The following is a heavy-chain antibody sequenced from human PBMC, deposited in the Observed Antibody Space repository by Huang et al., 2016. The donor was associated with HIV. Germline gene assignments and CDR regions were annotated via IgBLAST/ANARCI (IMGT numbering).Heavy chain of an antibody. CDR3: ARERRGFGMDV. CDR1: GYTFTSYY. CDR2: SNSIGGST. J-gene: IGHJ6*04. V-gene: IGHV1-46*03. Sequence: QVQLVQSGAEVKKPGASVRVSCKASGYTFTSYYMHWVRQAPGQGLEWIGISNSIGGSTNYAQKFQGRVTMTRYTSTSTVYMELSNLRSEDTAVYYCARERRGFGMDVWGKGTTVTVSS.